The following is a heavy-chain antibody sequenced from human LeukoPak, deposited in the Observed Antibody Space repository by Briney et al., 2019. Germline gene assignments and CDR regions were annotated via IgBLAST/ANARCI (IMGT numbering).Heavy chain of an antibody. Sequence: GGSLRLSCAASGFTFRTYSMNWVRQAPGKGLEWVSTISSHSIYIYYADSVKGRFTISRDNSKNTLCLQMNSLRAEDTAVYYCARRYGGYCTGNTCYSPYYYYMDVWGKGTTVTVSS. CDR1: GFTFRTYS. J-gene: IGHJ6*03. D-gene: IGHD2-15*01. V-gene: IGHV3-21*01. CDR2: ISSHSIYI. CDR3: ARRYGGYCTGNTCYSPYYYYMDV.